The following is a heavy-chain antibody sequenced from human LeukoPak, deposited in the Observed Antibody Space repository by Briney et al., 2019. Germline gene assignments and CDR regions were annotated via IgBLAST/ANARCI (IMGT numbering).Heavy chain of an antibody. V-gene: IGHV3-23*01. D-gene: IGHD6-13*01. CDR2: ISGSGGST. Sequence: GGSLRLSCAASGFTFSSYAMSWVRQAPGKGLEWVSAISGSGGSTYYADSVKGRFTISRDNSKNTLYLQLNSLRAEDTAVSYCAKGSYSSSWSTGDYWGQGTLVTVSS. J-gene: IGHJ4*02. CDR3: AKGSYSSSWSTGDY. CDR1: GFTFSSYA.